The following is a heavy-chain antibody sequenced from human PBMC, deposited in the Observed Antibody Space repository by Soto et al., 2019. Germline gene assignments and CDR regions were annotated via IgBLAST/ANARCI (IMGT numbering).Heavy chain of an antibody. Sequence: QVQLVQSGAEVKKPGSSVKVSCKASGGTFSSYTISWVRQAPGQGLEWMGRITPILGIANYAQKFQGRVTITADKSTSTAYMELSSLRSEDTAVYYCARGCSSTSCYAPGSGYYYGMDVWGQGTTVTVSS. V-gene: IGHV1-69*02. CDR2: ITPILGIA. D-gene: IGHD2-2*01. CDR1: GGTFSSYT. J-gene: IGHJ6*02. CDR3: ARGCSSTSCYAPGSGYYYGMDV.